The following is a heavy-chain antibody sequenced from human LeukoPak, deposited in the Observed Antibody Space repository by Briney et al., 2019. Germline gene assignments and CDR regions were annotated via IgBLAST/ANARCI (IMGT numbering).Heavy chain of an antibody. J-gene: IGHJ5*02. CDR3: ARDGSSYCGGDCYPGAWFDP. CDR2: IWYDGSNK. D-gene: IGHD2-21*02. CDR1: GFTFSSYG. V-gene: IGHV3-33*01. Sequence: GGSLRLSCAASGFTFSSYGMHWVRQAPGKGLEWVAVIWYDGSNKYYADSVKGRFTISRDNSKNTLYLQMNSLRAEDTAVYYCARDGSSYCGGDCYPGAWFDPWGQGTLVTVSS.